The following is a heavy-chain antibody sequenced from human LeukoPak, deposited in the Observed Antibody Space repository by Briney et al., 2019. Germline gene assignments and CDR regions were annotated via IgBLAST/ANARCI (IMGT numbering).Heavy chain of an antibody. CDR2: INPSGGST. D-gene: IGHD6-13*01. V-gene: IGHV1-46*01. Sequence: ASVKVSCKASGYTFTSYYMHWVRQAPGQGLEWMGVINPSGGSTSYAQKFQGRVTMTRDTSTSTVYMELSGLRSEDTAVFHCARGGTAAGNYLDYWGQGTLSPSPQ. CDR1: GYTFTSYY. J-gene: IGHJ4*02. CDR3: ARGGTAAGNYLDY.